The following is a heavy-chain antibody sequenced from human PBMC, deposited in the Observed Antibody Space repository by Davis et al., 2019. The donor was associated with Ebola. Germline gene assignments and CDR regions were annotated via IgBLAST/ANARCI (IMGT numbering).Heavy chain of an antibody. Sequence: SETLSLTCTVSGGSISSSSYYWGWIRQPPGKGLEWFGSIYYSGSTNYNPSLKSRVTISVDTSKNQFSLKLSSVTAADTAVYYCARGSAADNYWGQGTLVTVSS. V-gene: IGHV4-39*07. CDR2: IYYSGST. D-gene: IGHD6-13*01. J-gene: IGHJ4*02. CDR1: GGSISSSSYY. CDR3: ARGSAADNY.